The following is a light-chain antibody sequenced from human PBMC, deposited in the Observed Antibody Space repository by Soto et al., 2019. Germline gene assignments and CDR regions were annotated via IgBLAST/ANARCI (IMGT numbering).Light chain of an antibody. Sequence: DIQMTHSPSTLSASVGARVTITCRASQSISSWLAWYQQKPGKAPKLLIYKASSLESGVPSRFSGSGSGTEFTLTISSLQPDDFATYSCQQYNSYTWSFGQGTKVEIK. CDR1: QSISSW. CDR3: QQYNSYTWS. CDR2: KAS. J-gene: IGKJ1*01. V-gene: IGKV1-5*03.